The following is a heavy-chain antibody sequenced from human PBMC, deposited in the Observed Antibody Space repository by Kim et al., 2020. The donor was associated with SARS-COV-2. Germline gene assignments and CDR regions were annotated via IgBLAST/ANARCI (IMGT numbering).Heavy chain of an antibody. CDR3: ARAFCGGDCSDDGFDI. D-gene: IGHD2-21*02. V-gene: IGHV3-30-3*01. CDR2: ISYDGSNK. Sequence: GGSLRLSCAASGFTFSSYAMHWVRQAPGKGLEWVAVISYDGSNKYYADSVKGRFTISRDNSKNTLYLQINSLRAEDTAVYYCARAFCGGDCSDDGFDIWGQGTMVTVSS. J-gene: IGHJ3*02. CDR1: GFTFSSYA.